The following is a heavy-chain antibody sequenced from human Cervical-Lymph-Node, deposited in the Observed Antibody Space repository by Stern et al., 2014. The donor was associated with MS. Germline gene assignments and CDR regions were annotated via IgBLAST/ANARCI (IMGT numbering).Heavy chain of an antibody. CDR3: ARDKGXXXX. Sequence: QLQLQESGPGLVKPSETLSLTCTVSGGSITNYYWSWIRQPPGKGLEWIGYIYYSGSTNYNPSLKSRVTISVDTSKNQFSLKLSSVTAADTAVYYCARDKGXXXXWGQGPLVTVSS. CDR2: IYYSGST. CDR1: GGSITNYY. V-gene: IGHV4-59*01. J-gene: IGHJ4*01.